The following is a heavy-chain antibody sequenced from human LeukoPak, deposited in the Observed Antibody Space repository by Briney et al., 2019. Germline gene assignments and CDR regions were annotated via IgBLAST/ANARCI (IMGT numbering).Heavy chain of an antibody. D-gene: IGHD5-12*01. CDR3: AKLRARIVATIEAFDI. J-gene: IGHJ3*02. CDR1: RFTFDDYA. CDR2: ISGSGGST. V-gene: IGHV3-23*01. Sequence: GGSLRLSCAASRFTFDDYAMHWVRQAPGKGLEWVSAISGSGGSTYYADSVKGRFTISRDNSKNTLYLQMNSLRAEDTAVYYCAKLRARIVATIEAFDIWGQGTMVTVSS.